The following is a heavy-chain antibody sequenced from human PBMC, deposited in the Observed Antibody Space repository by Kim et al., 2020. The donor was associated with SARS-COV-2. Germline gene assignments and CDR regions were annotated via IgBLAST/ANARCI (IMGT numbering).Heavy chain of an antibody. Sequence: GGSLRLSCAASGFTFDDYAMHWVRQAPGKGLEWVSGISWNSGSIGYADSVKGRFTISRDNAKNSLYLQMNSLRAEDTALYYCAKAQTYYYDSSGSDFDYCGQGTLVTVSS. D-gene: IGHD3-22*01. CDR3: AKAQTYYYDSSGSDFDY. V-gene: IGHV3-9*01. J-gene: IGHJ4*02. CDR2: ISWNSGSI. CDR1: GFTFDDYA.